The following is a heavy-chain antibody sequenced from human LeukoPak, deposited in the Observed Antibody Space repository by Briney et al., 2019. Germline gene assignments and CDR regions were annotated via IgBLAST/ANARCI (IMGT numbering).Heavy chain of an antibody. Sequence: ASVKVSCKASVYTLTLYYIHGVPHAPGQGRERMVTINPSSRSTHHPQRFQGRVTMTRDTYTSTVDMELSSLRSEDTAVYYCARGYCSSTSCYAWLDPWGQETLVTVSS. D-gene: IGHD2-2*01. J-gene: IGHJ5*02. CDR1: VYTLTLYY. V-gene: IGHV1-46*01. CDR2: INPSSRST. CDR3: ARGYCSSTSCYAWLDP.